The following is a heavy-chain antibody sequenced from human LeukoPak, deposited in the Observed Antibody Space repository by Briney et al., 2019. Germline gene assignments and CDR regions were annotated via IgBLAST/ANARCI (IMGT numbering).Heavy chain of an antibody. D-gene: IGHD3-22*01. J-gene: IGHJ4*02. V-gene: IGHV4-39*01. CDR1: GGSISSSSYY. Sequence: KASETLSLTCTVSGGSISSSSYYWGWIRQPPGKGLEWIGSIYYSGSTYYNPSLKSRVTISVDTSKNQFSLKLSSVTAADTAVYYCASRLVTYYYDKRAPFDYWGQGTLVTVSS. CDR2: IYYSGST. CDR3: ASRLVTYYYDKRAPFDY.